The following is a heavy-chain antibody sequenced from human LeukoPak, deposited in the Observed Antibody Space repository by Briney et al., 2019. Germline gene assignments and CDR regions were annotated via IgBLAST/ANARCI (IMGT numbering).Heavy chain of an antibody. V-gene: IGHV4-59*01. CDR1: GGSISSYY. CDR2: IYYSGST. J-gene: IGHJ4*02. D-gene: IGHD1-26*01. CDR3: ARGPQGGAIDY. Sequence: SETLSLTCTVSGGSISSYYWSWIRQPPGKGLEWIGYIYYSGSTNYNPSLKSRVTISVDTSKNQFSLKLSSVTAADTAVYYCARGPQGGAIDYWGQGTLVTVSS.